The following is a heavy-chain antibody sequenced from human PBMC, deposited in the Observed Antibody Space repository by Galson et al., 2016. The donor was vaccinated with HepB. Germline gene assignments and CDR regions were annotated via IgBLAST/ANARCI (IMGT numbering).Heavy chain of an antibody. CDR3: ARDVVIVLPTATALSYYYYMDV. CDR2: IYYSGST. Sequence: TLSLTCNVSGGSISVGHHYWSWIRQHPGKGLEWIGYIYYSGSTYYNPSPKSRLTISVDTSKNQFSLKLRSVTAADTAVYYCARDVVIVLPTATALSYYYYMDVWGKGTTVTGSS. D-gene: IGHD2/OR15-2a*01. J-gene: IGHJ6*03. CDR1: GGSISVGHHY. V-gene: IGHV4-31*03.